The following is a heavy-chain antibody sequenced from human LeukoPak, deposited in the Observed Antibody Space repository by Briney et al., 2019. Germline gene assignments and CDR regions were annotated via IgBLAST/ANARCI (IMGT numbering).Heavy chain of an antibody. CDR1: GGSISSYY. CDR2: IYYSGST. D-gene: IGHD6-19*01. J-gene: IGHJ4*02. CDR3: ARQWLVSPLFDY. Sequence: SETLSLTCTVSGGSISSYYWSWIRQPLGKGLEWIGYIYYSGSTKYNPSLKSRVTISVDTSKNQFSLKLSSVTAADTAVYYCARQWLVSPLFDYWGQGTLVTVSS. V-gene: IGHV4-59*08.